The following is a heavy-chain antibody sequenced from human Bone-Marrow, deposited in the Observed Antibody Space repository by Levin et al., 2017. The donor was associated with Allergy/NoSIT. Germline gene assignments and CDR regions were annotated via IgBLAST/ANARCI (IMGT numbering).Heavy chain of an antibody. J-gene: IGHJ6*03. CDR2: ISPYSGNA. Sequence: AASVKVSCKTSGYSFVTYTVSWVRQAPGQGLEWMGWISPYSGNATYAQEFQDRVAMTADTSTSTAYMELRSLRSAYTAVYYCARSPDRKTVFGVSSPPPHAFMDVWGKGTKVSVSS. V-gene: IGHV1-18*01. CDR3: ARSPDRKTVFGVSSPPPHAFMDV. CDR1: GYSFVTYT. D-gene: IGHD3-3*01.